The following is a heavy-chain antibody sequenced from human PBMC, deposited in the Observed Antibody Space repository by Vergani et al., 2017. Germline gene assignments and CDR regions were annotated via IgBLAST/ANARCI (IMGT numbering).Heavy chain of an antibody. CDR3: ARSIVSRNPPDYFDN. V-gene: IGHV4-59*01. D-gene: IGHD1-14*01. Sequence: QVQLQESGPGLVRPSETLSLTCTVSGGSLSGYYWNWIRQSPGGELEWIGYVAESGYFNYNPSLKTRVSMSSDTSNNQFSLMLSSVTVADTAVYYCARSIVSRNPPDYFDNWGQGTLVTVSS. CDR1: GGSLSGYY. CDR2: VAESGYF. J-gene: IGHJ4*02.